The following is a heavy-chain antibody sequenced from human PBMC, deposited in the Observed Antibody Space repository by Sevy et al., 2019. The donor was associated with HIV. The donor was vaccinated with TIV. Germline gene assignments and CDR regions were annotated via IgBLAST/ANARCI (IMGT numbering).Heavy chain of an antibody. Sequence: SETLSLTCTVSGYSISSGYYWGWIRQPPGKGLGWFGNIGHSGSTYYNPSLKSRVTISVDTSKNQFSLKLSSVTAADTAVYYCARDADLARGTAFDYWGQGTLVTVSS. CDR3: ARDADLARGTAFDY. D-gene: IGHD2-15*01. V-gene: IGHV4-38-2*02. CDR2: IGHSGST. J-gene: IGHJ4*02. CDR1: GYSISSGYY.